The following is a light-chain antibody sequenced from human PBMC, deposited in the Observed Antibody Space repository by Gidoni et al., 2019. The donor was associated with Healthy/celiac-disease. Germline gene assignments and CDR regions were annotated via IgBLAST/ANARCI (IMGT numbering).Light chain of an antibody. Sequence: QSALTQPASVSVSPGQSITLSCTGTSSDVGGYNYVSLYQQHPGKAPKLMIYEVSNRPSGVSNRFSGSKSGNTASLTISGLQAEEEADYYCSSYTSSSTVVFGGGTKLTVL. CDR3: SSYTSSSTVV. CDR2: EVS. J-gene: IGLJ2*01. V-gene: IGLV2-14*01. CDR1: SSDVGGYNY.